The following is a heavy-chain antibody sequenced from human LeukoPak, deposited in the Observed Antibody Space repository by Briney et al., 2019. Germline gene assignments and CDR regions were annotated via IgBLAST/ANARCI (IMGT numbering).Heavy chain of an antibody. CDR2: TYYRSKWYN. CDR1: GDSVSSNSAA. D-gene: IGHD5/OR15-5a*01. J-gene: IGHJ4*02. Sequence: SQTLSLTCAISGDSVSSNSAAWNWLRQSPSRGLEWLGRTYYRSKWYNDYAVSVQSRITINPDTSKNQFSLQLNSVTPEDTAVYYCARTQYHSVYYYFDYWGQGTLVTVSS. V-gene: IGHV6-1*01. CDR3: ARTQYHSVYYYFDY.